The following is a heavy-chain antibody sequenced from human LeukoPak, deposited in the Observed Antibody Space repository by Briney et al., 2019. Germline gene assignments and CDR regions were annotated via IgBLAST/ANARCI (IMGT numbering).Heavy chain of an antibody. J-gene: IGHJ5*02. CDR2: IYDSGST. V-gene: IGHV4-59*01. D-gene: IGHD3-22*01. CDR1: GGSISSYY. CDR3: ARVDSSGYFNWFDP. Sequence: KPSETLSLTCTVSGGSISSYYWSWIRQPPGKGLEWIGYIYDSGSTNYDPSLNSRVTISVDTSKNQVSLQLRSVTAADTAVYYCARVDSSGYFNWFDPWGQGTLVTVSS.